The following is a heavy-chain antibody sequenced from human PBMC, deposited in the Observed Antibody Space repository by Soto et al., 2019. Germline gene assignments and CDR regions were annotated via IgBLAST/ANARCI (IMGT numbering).Heavy chain of an antibody. Sequence: PGGSLRLSCAASGFTFSNAWMNWVRQAPGKGLEWVGRIKSKTDGGTTDYAAPVKGRFTISRDDSKNTLYLQMNSLKTEDTAVYYCTTVRPQYYYDFAPRLRLSDYSGQGTLVTVSS. CDR3: TTVRPQYYYDFAPRLRLSDY. J-gene: IGHJ4*02. V-gene: IGHV3-15*07. CDR1: GFTFSNAW. D-gene: IGHD3-22*01. CDR2: IKSKTDGGTT.